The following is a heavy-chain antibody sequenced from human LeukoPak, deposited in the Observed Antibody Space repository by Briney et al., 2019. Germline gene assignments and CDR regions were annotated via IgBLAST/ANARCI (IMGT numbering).Heavy chain of an antibody. J-gene: IGHJ4*02. CDR2: INHSGST. D-gene: IGHD6-13*01. CDR1: GGSFSGYY. CDR3: ARGKVIAAAGRSYFDH. Sequence: PSETLSLTCAVYGGSFSGYYWSWIRQPPGKGLEWIGEINHSGSTNYNPSLKSRVTISVDTSKNQFSLKLSSVTAADTAVYYCARGKVIAAAGRSYFDHWGQGTLVTVSS. V-gene: IGHV4-34*01.